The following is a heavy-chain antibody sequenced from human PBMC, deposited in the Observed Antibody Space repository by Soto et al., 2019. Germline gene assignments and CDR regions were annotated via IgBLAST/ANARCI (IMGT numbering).Heavy chain of an antibody. D-gene: IGHD2-15*01. CDR1: GFTFRSYW. V-gene: IGHV3-74*01. J-gene: IGHJ4*02. CDR3: ARSGGFVDY. Sequence: AGGALRLSCAASGFTFRSYWMHWVRQAPEKGLGWVSRINSDGSSTSYADSVKGRFTISRDNAKNTLYLQMNSLRAEDTAVYYCARSGGFVDYWGQGTLVTVSS. CDR2: INSDGSST.